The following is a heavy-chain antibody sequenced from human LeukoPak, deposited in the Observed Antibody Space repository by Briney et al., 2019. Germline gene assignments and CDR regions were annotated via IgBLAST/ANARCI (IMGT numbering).Heavy chain of an antibody. CDR3: ARDQRGDSFGENDY. CDR2: IKPDGSEK. V-gene: IGHV3-7*03. CDR1: GFTFVSYW. J-gene: IGHJ4*02. D-gene: IGHD5-18*01. Sequence: GGPRSLSCAASGFTFVSYWMSWVRKAPGKGLEWAANIKPDGSEKYYVDSVKGRFTISRDNAKNSLYLQMNSLRAEDTAVYYCARDQRGDSFGENDYWGQGTLVTVSS.